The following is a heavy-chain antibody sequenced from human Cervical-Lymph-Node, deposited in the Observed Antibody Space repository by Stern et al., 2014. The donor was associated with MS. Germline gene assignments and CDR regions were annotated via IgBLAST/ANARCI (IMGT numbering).Heavy chain of an antibody. CDR2: SIPIVGTA. J-gene: IGHJ4*02. CDR1: GGTFSSYA. Sequence: QVQLVQSGAEVKKPGSSVKVSCKASGGTFSSYAISWVRQAPGQGLELMGGSIPIVGTANYAQKVQGRVTITADESTSTAYMELSSLRSEDTAVYYCAGGYSYGYAFDYWGQGTLVTVSS. D-gene: IGHD5-18*01. CDR3: AGGYSYGYAFDY. V-gene: IGHV1-69*01.